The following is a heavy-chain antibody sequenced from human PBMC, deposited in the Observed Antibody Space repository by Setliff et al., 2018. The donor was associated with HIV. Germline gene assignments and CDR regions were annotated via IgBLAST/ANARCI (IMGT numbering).Heavy chain of an antibody. CDR3: ARAPTGVTNAFDI. V-gene: IGHV4-61*09. D-gene: IGHD2-8*02. Sequence: SETLSLTCTVSGGSISSGIYYWIWIRQPAGKGLEWIGHVYTTGGTNYNPSLESRLTISVDTSRNQLSLRLSSVTAADTAVYYCARAPTGVTNAFDIWGQGTMGT. J-gene: IGHJ3*02. CDR2: VYTTGGT. CDR1: GGSISSGIYY.